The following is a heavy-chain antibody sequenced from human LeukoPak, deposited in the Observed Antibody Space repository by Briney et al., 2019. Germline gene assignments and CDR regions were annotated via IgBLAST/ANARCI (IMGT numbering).Heavy chain of an antibody. Sequence: SETLSLTCAVYGGSFSGYYWSWIRQPPGKGLEWIGEINHSGSTNYNPSLKSRVTIPVDTSKNQFSLKLSSVTAADTAVYYCARKIPCSGGSCYPINIWGQGTMVTVSS. J-gene: IGHJ3*02. CDR3: ARKIPCSGGSCYPINI. CDR2: INHSGST. CDR1: GGSFSGYY. D-gene: IGHD2-15*01. V-gene: IGHV4-34*01.